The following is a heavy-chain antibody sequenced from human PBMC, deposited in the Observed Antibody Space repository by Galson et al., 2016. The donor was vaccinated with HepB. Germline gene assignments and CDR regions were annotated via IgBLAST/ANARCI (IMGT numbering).Heavy chain of an antibody. CDR2: IKEDGSGK. Sequence: SLRLSCAASGFTFNMYWMSWVRQAPGKGLEWVASIKEDGSGKYYVDSLKGRFTISRDNAQNALYLQMTSVRAEDTALYYCARDPRRGYSRRSFDYWGQGTLVTVSS. D-gene: IGHD2-2*02. CDR3: ARDPRRGYSRRSFDY. J-gene: IGHJ4*02. V-gene: IGHV3-7*01. CDR1: GFTFNMYW.